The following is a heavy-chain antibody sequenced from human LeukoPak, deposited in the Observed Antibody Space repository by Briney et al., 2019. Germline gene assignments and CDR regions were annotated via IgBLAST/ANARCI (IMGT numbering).Heavy chain of an antibody. J-gene: IGHJ6*03. CDR1: GFTFSSYA. CDR2: ISGSGGST. V-gene: IGHV3-23*01. D-gene: IGHD5-12*01. CDR3: AKGVATIWNYYYYMDV. Sequence: GSLRLSCAASGFTFSSYAMSWVRQAPGKGLEWVSAISGSGGSTYYADSVKGRFTISRDNSKNTLYLQMNSLRAEDTAVYYCAKGVATIWNYYYYMDVWGKGTTVTVSS.